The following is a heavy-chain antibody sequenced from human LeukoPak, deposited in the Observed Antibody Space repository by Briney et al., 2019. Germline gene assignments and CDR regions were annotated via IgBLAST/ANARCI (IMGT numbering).Heavy chain of an antibody. Sequence: PGGSLRLSCAASGFTFSSYWMHRVRQAPGKGLVWVSRINSDGSSTSYADSVKGRFTISRDNAKNTLYLQMNSLRAEDTAVYYCARDKRYCSSTSCYTGGYWGQGTLVTVSS. J-gene: IGHJ4*02. V-gene: IGHV3-74*01. CDR1: GFTFSSYW. D-gene: IGHD2-2*02. CDR2: INSDGSST. CDR3: ARDKRYCSSTSCYTGGY.